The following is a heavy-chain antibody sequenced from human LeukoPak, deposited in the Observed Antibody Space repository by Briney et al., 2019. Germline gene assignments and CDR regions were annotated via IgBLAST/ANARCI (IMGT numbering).Heavy chain of an antibody. J-gene: IGHJ4*02. CDR1: GFTFSSHW. Sequence: GGSLRLSCAASGFTFSSHWMTWVRQAPGKGLEWVANIKEDGTRKNYMDSVKGRFTISRDNSKNTLYLQMNSLRAEDTAVYYCAKNRVSGTFDYWGQGTLVTVSS. CDR2: IKEDGTRK. V-gene: IGHV3-7*01. D-gene: IGHD1-26*01. CDR3: AKNRVSGTFDY.